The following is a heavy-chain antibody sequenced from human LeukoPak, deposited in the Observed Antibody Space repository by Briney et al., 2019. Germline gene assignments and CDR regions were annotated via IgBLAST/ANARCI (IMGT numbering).Heavy chain of an antibody. D-gene: IGHD2-2*01. Sequence: GESLKISCKGSGYSFTTYWIGWVRQMPGRGLEWMGIIYPGDSDTRDSPSFQAQVTMSVDKSINTAYLQWSSLKASDTAMYYCARRQGCSSTSCPPDSWGQGTLVTVSS. V-gene: IGHV5-51*01. J-gene: IGHJ4*02. CDR3: ARRQGCSSTSCPPDS. CDR2: IYPGDSDT. CDR1: GYSFTTYW.